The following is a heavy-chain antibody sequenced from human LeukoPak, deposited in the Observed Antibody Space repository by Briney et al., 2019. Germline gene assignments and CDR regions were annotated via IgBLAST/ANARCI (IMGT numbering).Heavy chain of an antibody. J-gene: IGHJ5*02. CDR3: ARDTGPYYDILTGWDWSPRTNWFDP. Sequence: GGSLRLSCAASGFTFSIYTMNWVRQAPGKGPEWVSSISGSSSFLYYADSVKGRFTISRDNAKNSLYLQMNSLRAEDTAVYYCARDTGPYYDILTGWDWSPRTNWFDPWGQGTLVTVSS. V-gene: IGHV3-21*01. CDR1: GFTFSIYT. CDR2: ISGSSSFL. D-gene: IGHD3-9*01.